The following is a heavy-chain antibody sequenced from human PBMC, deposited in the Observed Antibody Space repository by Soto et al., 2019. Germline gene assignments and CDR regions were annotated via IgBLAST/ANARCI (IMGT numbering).Heavy chain of an antibody. CDR2: IHSSGGT. CDR3: GRLAEAATGHTDFDF. CDR1: GASIKSSNYF. J-gene: IGHJ4*02. D-gene: IGHD2-15*01. V-gene: IGHV4-39*02. Sequence: SETLSLTCTVSGASIKSSNYFWGWIRQPPGKGLEFVGSIHSSGGTYYNPSLKSRVTVSVDLSNSHFSLSLKSLTATDTAVYYCGRLAEAATGHTDFDFWGQGTLVTVSS.